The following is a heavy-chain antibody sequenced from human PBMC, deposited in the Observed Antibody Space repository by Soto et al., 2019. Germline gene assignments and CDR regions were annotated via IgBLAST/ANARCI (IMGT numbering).Heavy chain of an antibody. CDR2: ISAHNGNT. CDR3: ARGRYGDY. D-gene: IGHD1-1*01. V-gene: IGHV1-18*01. J-gene: IGHJ4*02. CDR1: GYDFTTYG. Sequence: QVHLGQSGAEVKNPGASVKVSCKGSGYDFTTYGITWVRQAPGQGLEWMAWISAHNGNTNYAPNLQGRVTVTRDTSTSTAYIELRSLRSDDTAVYYCARGRYGDYWGQGALVTVSS.